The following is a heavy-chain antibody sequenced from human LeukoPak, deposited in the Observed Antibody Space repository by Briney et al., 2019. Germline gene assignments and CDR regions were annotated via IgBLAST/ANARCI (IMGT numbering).Heavy chain of an antibody. CDR2: IYYTGTT. CDR1: GGSISNYY. D-gene: IGHD3-9*01. CDR3: ARGEDFERYYLAY. Sequence: SETLSPTCTVSGGSISNYYWTWIRQIPGKGLEWIGYIYYTGTTNYSPLFESRATISVDTSKNQFSLKLTSVTAADTAVYFCARGEDFERYYLAYWGQGTLVTVSS. V-gene: IGHV4-59*01. J-gene: IGHJ4*02.